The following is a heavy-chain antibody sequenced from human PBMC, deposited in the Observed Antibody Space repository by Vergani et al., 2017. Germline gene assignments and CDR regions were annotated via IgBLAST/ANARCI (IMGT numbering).Heavy chain of an antibody. J-gene: IGHJ4*02. CDR2: ISYDGDTT. CDR3: AKFPLNITTPDRGDF. CDR1: GFRFSDYG. D-gene: IGHD1-1*01. Sequence: HVQLVESGGGVVQPGRSLRLSCAVSGFRFSDYGMNWVRQAPGRGLEWVALISYDGDTTYYEDSVKGRFTISRDNSKNTLFLQMDSLRVEDTALYYCAKFPLNITTPDRGDFWGQGSLVGVSS. V-gene: IGHV3-30*18.